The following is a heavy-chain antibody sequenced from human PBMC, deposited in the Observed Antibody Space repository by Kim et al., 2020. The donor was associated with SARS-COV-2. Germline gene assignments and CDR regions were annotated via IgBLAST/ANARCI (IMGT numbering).Heavy chain of an antibody. J-gene: IGHJ6*02. CDR3: ARDSSVGRFAMDV. Sequence: GGSLRLSCAASEFTFEDYGMNWVRQAPGKGLEWVSNINWNGGSTTYADSVKGRFTISRDNAKNSLYLQMNPLRAEDTAFYYCARDSSVGRFAMDVWGQGT. V-gene: IGHV3-20*04. CDR1: EFTFEDYG. CDR2: INWNGGST. D-gene: IGHD3-3*01.